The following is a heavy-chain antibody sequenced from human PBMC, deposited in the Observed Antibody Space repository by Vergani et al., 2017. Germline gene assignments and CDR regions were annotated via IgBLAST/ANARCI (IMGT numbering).Heavy chain of an antibody. Sequence: VQLVESGGGVVQPGGSLRLSCAASGFTFSSYSMNWVRQAPGKGLEWVSSISSSSSYIYYADSVKGRFTISRDNAKNSLYLQMNSLRAEDTAVYYCARDGVVPAAKLSYYYYGMDVWGQGTTVTVSS. D-gene: IGHD2-2*01. CDR2: ISSSSSYI. CDR1: GFTFSSYS. J-gene: IGHJ6*02. V-gene: IGHV3-21*01. CDR3: ARDGVVPAAKLSYYYYGMDV.